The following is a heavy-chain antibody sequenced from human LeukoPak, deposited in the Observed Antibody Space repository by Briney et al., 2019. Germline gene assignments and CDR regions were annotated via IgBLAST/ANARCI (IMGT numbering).Heavy chain of an antibody. Sequence: GGSLRLSCAASGFTFSSYAMHWVRQAPGKGLEWVAVISYDGSNKYYADSVKGRFTISRDNSKNTLYLQMNSLRAEDTAVYYCARVTIYCSGGSCSEAGDYWGQGTLVTVSS. CDR3: ARVTIYCSGGSCSEAGDY. CDR2: ISYDGSNK. D-gene: IGHD2-15*01. J-gene: IGHJ4*02. V-gene: IGHV3-30*04. CDR1: GFTFSSYA.